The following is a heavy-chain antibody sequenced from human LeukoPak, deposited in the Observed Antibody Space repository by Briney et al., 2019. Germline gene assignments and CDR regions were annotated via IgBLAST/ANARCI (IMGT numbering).Heavy chain of an antibody. Sequence: ASVKVSCKASGYTFTSYDINWVRQATGQGLEWMGWMNPNSGNTGYAQKFQGRVTMTRNTSISTAYMELSSLRSEDTAVYYCAGGNDDFWSGYSLYYYGMDVWGQGTTVTVSS. CDR1: GYTFTSYD. CDR3: AGGNDDFWSGYSLYYYGMDV. D-gene: IGHD3-3*01. V-gene: IGHV1-8*01. J-gene: IGHJ6*02. CDR2: MNPNSGNT.